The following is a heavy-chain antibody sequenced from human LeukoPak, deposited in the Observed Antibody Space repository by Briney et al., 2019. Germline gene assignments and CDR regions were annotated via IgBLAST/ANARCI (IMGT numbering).Heavy chain of an antibody. D-gene: IGHD1-26*01. CDR3: VRNRGHRLVGPTNYFDY. V-gene: IGHV1-18*01. Sequence: ASVKVSCKSSAYRVTNYFITWVRQAPGQGLEWMGWISGYNGNTNYAQEFQGKVTMPTDTSTSKAYMDLRSLRSDDTAVYYCVRNRGHRLVGPTNYFDYWGQGTLVTVSS. J-gene: IGHJ4*02. CDR1: AYRVTNYF. CDR2: ISGYNGNT.